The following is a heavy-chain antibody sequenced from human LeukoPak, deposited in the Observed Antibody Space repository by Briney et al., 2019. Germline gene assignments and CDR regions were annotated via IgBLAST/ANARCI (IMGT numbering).Heavy chain of an antibody. CDR2: MNPNSGNT. J-gene: IGHJ6*03. Sequence: ASVKVSCKASGYTFTSYDINWVRQATGQGLEWMGWMNPNSGNTGYAQKFQGRVTMTRNTSISTAYMELSSLRSEDTAVYYCARWGCSSTSCRYYYYTDVWGKGTTVTVSS. CDR3: ARWGCSSTSCRYYYYTDV. D-gene: IGHD2-2*01. V-gene: IGHV1-8*01. CDR1: GYTFTSYD.